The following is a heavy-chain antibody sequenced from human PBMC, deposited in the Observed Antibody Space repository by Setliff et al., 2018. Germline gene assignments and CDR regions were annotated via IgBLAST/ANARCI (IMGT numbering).Heavy chain of an antibody. D-gene: IGHD3-22*01. V-gene: IGHV3-64*04. Sequence: GGSLRLSCAASGFNFFSYAMHWVRQAPGKGLEYVSAISSNSYTNYADSVKGRFTISRDNAKNSLYLQMNSLRAEDTAVYYCARENYYVSSGYYYGVDYWGQGTLVTVSS. CDR2: ISSNSYT. J-gene: IGHJ4*02. CDR1: GFNFFSYA. CDR3: ARENYYVSSGYYYGVDY.